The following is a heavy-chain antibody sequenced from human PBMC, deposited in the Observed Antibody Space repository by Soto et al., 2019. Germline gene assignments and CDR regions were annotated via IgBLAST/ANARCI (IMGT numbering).Heavy chain of an antibody. D-gene: IGHD6-19*01. CDR3: ARDLEAYSSGFNWFDP. J-gene: IGHJ5*02. CDR1: GGTFSSYA. V-gene: IGHV1-69*13. CDR2: IIPIFGTA. Sequence: SVKVSCKASGGTFSSYAISWVRQAPGQGLEWMGGIIPIFGTANYAQKFQGRATITADESTSTAYMELSSLRSEDTAVYYCARDLEAYSSGFNWFDPWGQGTLVTASS.